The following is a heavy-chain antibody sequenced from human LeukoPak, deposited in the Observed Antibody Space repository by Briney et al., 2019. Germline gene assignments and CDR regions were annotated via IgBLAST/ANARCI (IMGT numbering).Heavy chain of an antibody. Sequence: ASVKVSCKASRYTFTSNDINWVRQAAGQGLEWMGWMNPHSGNAGYAQKFQGRVTMTRDTSISTVYMELSSLTSDDTAVYYCARIPQRVPHNWFDPWGQGTLVTVSS. CDR1: RYTFTSND. CDR3: ARIPQRVPHNWFDP. V-gene: IGHV1-8*01. J-gene: IGHJ5*02. CDR2: MNPHSGNA. D-gene: IGHD1-1*01.